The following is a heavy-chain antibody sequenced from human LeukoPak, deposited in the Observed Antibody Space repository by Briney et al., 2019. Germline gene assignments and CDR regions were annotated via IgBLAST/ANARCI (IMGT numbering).Heavy chain of an antibody. CDR2: IYTSGST. CDR1: GGSISSSNW. D-gene: IGHD3-22*01. CDR3: ASYDSSGYYYFDY. V-gene: IGHV4-61*02. J-gene: IGHJ4*02. Sequence: SETLSLTCAVSGGSISSSNWWSWVRQPAGKGLEWIGRIYTSGSTNYNPSLKSRVTISVDTSKNQFSLKLSSVTAADTAVYYCASYDSSGYYYFDYWGQGTLVTVSS.